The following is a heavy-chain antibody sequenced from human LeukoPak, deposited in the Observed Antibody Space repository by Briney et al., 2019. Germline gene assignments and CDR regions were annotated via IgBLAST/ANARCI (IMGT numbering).Heavy chain of an antibody. CDR1: GFTFSSYV. Sequence: GGSLRLSCAASGFTFSSYVMHWVRQAPGKGLEWVAIISYDGSNEYYADSVKGRFTISRDNAKNSLYLQMNSLRAEDTAVYYCARGPRIYGSGSYYKDYFDYWGQGTLVTVSS. V-gene: IGHV3-30*04. CDR2: ISYDGSNE. J-gene: IGHJ4*02. CDR3: ARGPRIYGSGSYYKDYFDY. D-gene: IGHD3-10*01.